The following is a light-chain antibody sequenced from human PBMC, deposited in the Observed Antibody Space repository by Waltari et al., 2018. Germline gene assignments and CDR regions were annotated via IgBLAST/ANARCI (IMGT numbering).Light chain of an antibody. CDR3: TSYASSSTLV. CDR1: SSDVGGYNY. J-gene: IGLJ2*01. CDR2: DVG. V-gene: IGLV2-14*03. Sequence: QSALTQPASVSGSPGQSITISCTGISSDVGGYNYVSWYQQHPGKAPKVMIYDVGYRPSWVSSRFSGSKSGNTASLTISGLQAEDEADYYCTSYASSSTLVFGGGTKLTVL.